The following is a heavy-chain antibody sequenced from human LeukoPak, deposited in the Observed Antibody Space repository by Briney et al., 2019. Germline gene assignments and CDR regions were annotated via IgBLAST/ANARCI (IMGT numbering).Heavy chain of an antibody. Sequence: PGGSLRLSCAASGFRFGKYAMHWVRQAPGKEMDYISAISRSGGGTYYADSAKGRFTISRDNSKNTLYLQLDCLKTEDMAVYFCARSAVADVYYYYYGMDVWGQGTAVIVSS. CDR3: ARSAVADVYYYYYGMDV. CDR1: GFRFGKYA. CDR2: ISRSGGGT. D-gene: IGHD6-19*01. V-gene: IGHV3-64*02. J-gene: IGHJ6*02.